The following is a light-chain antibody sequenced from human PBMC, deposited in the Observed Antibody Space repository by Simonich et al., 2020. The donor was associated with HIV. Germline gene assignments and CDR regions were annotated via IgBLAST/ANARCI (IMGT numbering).Light chain of an antibody. CDR2: AAS. Sequence: DSQMTQSPSSVSASVGNRVTITCRARQSMSSWLARYLQKPGRAPTLLIYAASSLQSGVPSRFTGSGSGTDFTLTITNLQPEDSATYYCQQANSFPITFGQGTRLEI. CDR1: QSMSSW. V-gene: IGKV1-12*01. J-gene: IGKJ5*01. CDR3: QQANSFPIT.